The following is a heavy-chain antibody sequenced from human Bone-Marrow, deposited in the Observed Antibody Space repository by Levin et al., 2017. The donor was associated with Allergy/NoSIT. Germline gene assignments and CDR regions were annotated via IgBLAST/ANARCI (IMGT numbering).Heavy chain of an antibody. V-gene: IGHV1-18*01. Sequence: GESLKISCKASGYTFTSYGISWVRQAPGQGLEWMGWISAYNGNTNYAQKLQGRVTMTTDTSTSTAYMELRSLRSDDTAVYYCARDRVVVPAATRWGDLDYWGQGTLVTVSS. CDR1: GYTFTSYG. CDR3: ARDRVVVPAATRWGDLDY. CDR2: ISAYNGNT. D-gene: IGHD2-2*01. J-gene: IGHJ4*02.